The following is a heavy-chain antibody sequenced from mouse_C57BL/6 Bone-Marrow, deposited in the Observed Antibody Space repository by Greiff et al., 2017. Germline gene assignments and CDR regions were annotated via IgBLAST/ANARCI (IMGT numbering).Heavy chain of an antibody. D-gene: IGHD2-5*01. J-gene: IGHJ4*01. V-gene: IGHV1-62-2*01. CDR1: GYTFTEYT. CDR2: FYPGRGSI. Sequence: VQLQQSGAELVKPGASVKLSCTASGYTFTEYTIHWVQQRSGQGLEWIGWFYPGRGSIKSNEKFTDKATLTAAKSSSTVYIDVSRLRSEDHAINFCARHGAFYNNYEKSPYYAMDDWGPGTSVTVSS. CDR3: ARHGAFYNNYEKSPYYAMDD.